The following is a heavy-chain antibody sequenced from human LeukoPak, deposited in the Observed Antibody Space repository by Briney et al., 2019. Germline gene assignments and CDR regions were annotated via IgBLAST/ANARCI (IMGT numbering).Heavy chain of an antibody. J-gene: IGHJ4*02. CDR2: IKQDGSEK. D-gene: IGHD6-13*01. CDR1: EFIFSGYW. V-gene: IGHV3-7*01. CDR3: ARDGFVGAADY. Sequence: AGGSLRLSCAASEFIFSGYWMNWVRQAPGKGLEWEANIKQDGSEKQYVDSVRGRFTISRDNAKNSLYLQMNSLRVEDTAVYYCARDGFVGAADYWGQGTLVTVSS.